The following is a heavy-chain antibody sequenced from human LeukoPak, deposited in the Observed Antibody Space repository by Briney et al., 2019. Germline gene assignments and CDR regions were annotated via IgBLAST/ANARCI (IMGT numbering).Heavy chain of an antibody. D-gene: IGHD6-19*01. CDR3: AKDRVSPRTSLSLTVPGPPDY. Sequence: ASVKVSCKVSGYTLTELSMHWVRQAPGKGLEWMGGFDPEDGETIYAQNLQDRVTLTTDTSTSTAYMELRSLRSDDTAMYYCAKDRVSPRTSLSLTVPGPPDYWGQGTLVTVSS. J-gene: IGHJ4*02. CDR2: FDPEDGET. V-gene: IGHV1-24*01. CDR1: GYTLTELS.